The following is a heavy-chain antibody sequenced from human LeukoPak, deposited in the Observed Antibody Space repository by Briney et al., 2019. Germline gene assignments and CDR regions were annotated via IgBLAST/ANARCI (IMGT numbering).Heavy chain of an antibody. CDR3: ASHYSRSGIDAFDI. CDR1: GGSTNNESYY. V-gene: IGHV4-61*02. J-gene: IGHJ3*02. D-gene: IGHD6-6*01. CDR2: IHPTGNT. Sequence: SETLSLTCTASGGSTNNESYYWSWIRQPAGKGLEWIGRIHPTGNTMCNPSLESRVTISIDTSKDQFSLKLSSVTAADTAVYYCASHYSRSGIDAFDIWGQGTVVTVSS.